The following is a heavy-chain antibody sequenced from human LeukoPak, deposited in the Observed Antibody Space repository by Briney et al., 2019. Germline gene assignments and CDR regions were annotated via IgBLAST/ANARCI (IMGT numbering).Heavy chain of an antibody. Sequence: SETLSLTCTVSGGSISSDYWNWVRQPPGKGLEWIGYIHYSGSTNYNPSLWSRVTLSVDKSKNQFSLKLRSVTAADTAVYYCARLGRKTSVVPPDFDYWGQGTLVTVSS. CDR2: IHYSGST. CDR3: ARLGRKTSVVPPDFDY. D-gene: IGHD4-23*01. J-gene: IGHJ4*02. CDR1: GGSISSDY. V-gene: IGHV4-59*01.